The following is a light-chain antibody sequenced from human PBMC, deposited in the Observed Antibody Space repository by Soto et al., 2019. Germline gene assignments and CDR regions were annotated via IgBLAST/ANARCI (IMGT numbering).Light chain of an antibody. CDR1: QSVSNN. J-gene: IGKJ2*01. Sequence: EIVMTQSPATLSVSPGERATLSCRASQSVSNNLAWYQQKPGQAPRRLIYGASTRATGIPARFSGSGSGTEVTLTISSLQSEDFAVYYCQQCNNWPYTFGQGTKLEIK. V-gene: IGKV3-15*01. CDR3: QQCNNWPYT. CDR2: GAS.